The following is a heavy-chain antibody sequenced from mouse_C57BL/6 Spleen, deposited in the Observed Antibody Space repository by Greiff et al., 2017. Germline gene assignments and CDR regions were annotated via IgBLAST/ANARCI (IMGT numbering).Heavy chain of an antibody. V-gene: IGHV1-82*01. CDR3: ARGPSGYGFDY. J-gene: IGHJ2*01. D-gene: IGHD3-2*02. CDR1: GYAFSSSW. CDR2: IYPGDGDT. Sequence: VQLQQSGPELVKPGASVKISCKASGYAFSSSWMNWVKQRPGKVLGWIGRIYPGDGDTNYNGKFKGKATLTADKSSSTAYMQLSSLTSEDSAVYFCARGPSGYGFDYWGQGTTLTVSS.